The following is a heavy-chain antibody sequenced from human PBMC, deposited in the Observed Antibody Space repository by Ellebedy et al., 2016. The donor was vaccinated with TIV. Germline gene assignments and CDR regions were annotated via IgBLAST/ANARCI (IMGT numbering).Heavy chain of an antibody. V-gene: IGHV3-53*01. CDR2: IYSGGST. J-gene: IGHJ6*02. D-gene: IGHD2-2*01. Sequence: GESLKISCAASGFTVSSNYMSWVRQAPGKGLEWVSVIYSGGSTYYADSVKGRFTISRDNSKNTLYLQMNSLRAEDTAVYYCARDWTYCSSTSCLYYYGMDVWGQGTTVTVSS. CDR3: ARDWTYCSSTSCLYYYGMDV. CDR1: GFTVSSNY.